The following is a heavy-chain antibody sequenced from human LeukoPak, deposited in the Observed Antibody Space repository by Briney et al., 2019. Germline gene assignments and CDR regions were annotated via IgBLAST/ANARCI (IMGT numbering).Heavy chain of an antibody. D-gene: IGHD6-6*01. J-gene: IGHJ3*02. Sequence: SETLSLNCTVSGGSVSRNSDYWGWIRQPPGKGLEWIGSTYGGSTYYNPSLKSRVTISVDTSKNQFSLKLSSVTAADTAVYYCARGRSLYSSSAGDAFDIWGQGTMVTVSS. CDR2: TYGGST. CDR3: ARGRSLYSSSAGDAFDI. CDR1: GGSVSRNSDY. V-gene: IGHV4-39*07.